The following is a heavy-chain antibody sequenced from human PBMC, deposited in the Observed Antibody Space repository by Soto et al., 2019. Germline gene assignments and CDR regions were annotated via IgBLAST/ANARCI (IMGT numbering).Heavy chain of an antibody. D-gene: IGHD1-1*01. CDR2: ISYDGSNK. CDR3: AKDERSGTIYY. J-gene: IGHJ4*02. V-gene: IGHV3-30*18. Sequence: GGSLRLSCAASGFTFSSYGMHWVRQAPGKGLEWVAVISYDGSNKYYADSVKGRFTISRDNSKNTLYLQMNSLRAEDTAVYYCAKDERSGTIYYWGQGTLVTVSS. CDR1: GFTFSSYG.